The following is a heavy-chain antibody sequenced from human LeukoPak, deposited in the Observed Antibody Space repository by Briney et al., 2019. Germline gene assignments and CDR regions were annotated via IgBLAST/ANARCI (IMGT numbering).Heavy chain of an antibody. CDR1: GFTVSSNY. V-gene: IGHV3-53*01. D-gene: IGHD1-26*01. CDR3: ARDMGATPLGSNAFDI. Sequence: GGSLRLSCAASGFTVSSNYMSWVRQAPGKGLEWVSVIYSGGSTYYADSVKGRFTISRDNAKNSLYLQMNSLRAEDTAVYYCARDMGATPLGSNAFDIWGQGTMVTVSS. CDR2: IYSGGST. J-gene: IGHJ3*02.